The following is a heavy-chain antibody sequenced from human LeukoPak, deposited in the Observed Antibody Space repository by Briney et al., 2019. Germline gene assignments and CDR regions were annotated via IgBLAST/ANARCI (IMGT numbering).Heavy chain of an antibody. V-gene: IGHV1-69*10. J-gene: IGHJ3*02. CDR1: GGTFSSNA. Sequence: SVKVSCKASGGTFSSNAINWVRQAPGQGLEWMGWIIPVLDMPKYAQSFQGRVTITADKSTNTAYMELSSLASDDTAVYYCARSAFGAFDIWGQGTVVTVSS. CDR2: IIPVLDMP. CDR3: ARSAFGAFDI. D-gene: IGHD3-3*01.